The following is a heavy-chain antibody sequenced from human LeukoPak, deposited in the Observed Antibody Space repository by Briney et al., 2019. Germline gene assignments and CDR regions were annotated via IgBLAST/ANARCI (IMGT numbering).Heavy chain of an antibody. J-gene: IGHJ4*02. D-gene: IGHD1-14*01. CDR3: ARGGIHDY. CDR1: GYTFTDYY. V-gene: IGHV1-2*02. Sequence: ASVKVSCKASGYTFTDYYIHWGRQAPGQGLEWMGWINPNSGGTDYAQKFQGRVTMARDTSISAVYMELSRLRSDDTAMYYCARGGIHDYWGQGTLVTVSS. CDR2: INPNSGGT.